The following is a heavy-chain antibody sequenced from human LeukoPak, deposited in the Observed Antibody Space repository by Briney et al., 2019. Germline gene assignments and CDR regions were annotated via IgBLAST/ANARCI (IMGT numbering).Heavy chain of an antibody. Sequence: GGSLTLSCAASGFAFSVYEMYWVRQAPGKGLEWVSYISSSGGTRYYADSVKGRFTISRDNAKNSLYLQMNSLRAEDTAVYYCATLTVASSFDYWGQGTLVTVSS. CDR2: ISSSGGTR. D-gene: IGHD6-19*01. J-gene: IGHJ4*02. V-gene: IGHV3-48*03. CDR1: GFAFSVYE. CDR3: ATLTVASSFDY.